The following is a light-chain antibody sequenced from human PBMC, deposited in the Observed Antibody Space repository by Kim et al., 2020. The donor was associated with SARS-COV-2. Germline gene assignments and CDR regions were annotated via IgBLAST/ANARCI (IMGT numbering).Light chain of an antibody. CDR1: QSISSW. Sequence: DIQMTQSPSTLSASVGDRVTITCRASQSISSWLAWYQQKPGKAPKLLIYKASSLERGVPSRFSGSGSGTEFTLTISSLQPDDFATYYCLQYNTYSTFGQGTKVDI. CDR3: LQYNTYST. V-gene: IGKV1-5*03. CDR2: KAS. J-gene: IGKJ1*01.